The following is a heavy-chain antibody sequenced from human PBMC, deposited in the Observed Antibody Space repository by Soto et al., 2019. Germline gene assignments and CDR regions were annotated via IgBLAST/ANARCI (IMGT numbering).Heavy chain of an antibody. V-gene: IGHV3-30*18. CDR1: GFTFSSYG. CDR2: ISYDGSNK. J-gene: IGHJ4*02. CDR3: AKDGGVIRAIDY. Sequence: QVQLVESGGGVVQPGRSLRLSCAASGFTFSSYGMHWVRQAPGKGLEWVAVISYDGSNKYYADSVKGRFTISRDNSKNTRYLQMNSLRAEDTAVYYGAKDGGVIRAIDYWGQGTLVTVSS. D-gene: IGHD3-16*02.